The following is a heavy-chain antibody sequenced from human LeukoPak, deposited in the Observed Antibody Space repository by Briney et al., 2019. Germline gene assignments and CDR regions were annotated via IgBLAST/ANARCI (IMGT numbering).Heavy chain of an antibody. CDR2: LYTDGKT. CDR3: ARAVADLYFDY. V-gene: IGHV3-53*01. D-gene: IGHD6-19*01. Sequence: GGSLRLSCAVSGFIVSRNDMAWVRQAPGKGLKWVSVLYTDGKTFYEDSMKGRFTISRDNSKNTLNLQINNLRDDDTAVYYCARAVADLYFDYWGQGILVTVSS. CDR1: GFIVSRND. J-gene: IGHJ4*02.